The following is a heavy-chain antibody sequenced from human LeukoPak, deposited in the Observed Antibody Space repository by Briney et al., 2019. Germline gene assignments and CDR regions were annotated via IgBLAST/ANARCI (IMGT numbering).Heavy chain of an antibody. D-gene: IGHD5-18*01. Sequence: PGGSLRLSCAASGFTFSSYSMNWVRQAPGKALEWVSYISSSSSTIYYADSVKGRFTISRDNAKNSLYLQMNSLRAEDTAVYYCARESTAMADYYYGMDVWGQGTTVTVSS. V-gene: IGHV3-48*04. J-gene: IGHJ6*02. CDR2: ISSSSSTI. CDR3: ARESTAMADYYYGMDV. CDR1: GFTFSSYS.